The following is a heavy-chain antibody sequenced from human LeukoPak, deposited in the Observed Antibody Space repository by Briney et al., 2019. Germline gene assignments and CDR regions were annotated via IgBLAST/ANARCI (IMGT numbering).Heavy chain of an antibody. CDR1: GYTCTSYG. D-gene: IGHD6-13*01. CDR2: ISAYNGNT. CDR3: ARVPLTAAAGQGIDY. V-gene: IGHV1-18*01. Sequence: ASVKVSCKASGYTCTSYGISWVRQAPGQGLEWMGWISAYNGNTNYAQKLQGRVTMTTDTSTSTAYMELRSLRSDDTAVYYCARVPLTAAAGQGIDYWGQGTLVTVSS. J-gene: IGHJ4*02.